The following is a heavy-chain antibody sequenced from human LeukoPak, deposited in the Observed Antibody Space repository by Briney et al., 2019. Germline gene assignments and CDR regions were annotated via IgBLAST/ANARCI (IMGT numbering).Heavy chain of an antibody. CDR1: GFTFHNYA. J-gene: IGHJ4*02. Sequence: GGSLRLSCAASGFTFHNYAIHWVRQAPGKGLEWVSLTSGDGITTYFADSVKGRFTTSRDNSKSSLFLQMNSLRTEDTALYYCARDHVYGGADYWGQGTLVTVSS. V-gene: IGHV3-43*02. D-gene: IGHD5/OR15-5a*01. CDR3: ARDHVYGGADY. CDR2: TSGDGITT.